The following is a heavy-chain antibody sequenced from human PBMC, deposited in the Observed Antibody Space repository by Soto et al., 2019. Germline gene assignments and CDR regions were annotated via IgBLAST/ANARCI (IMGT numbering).Heavy chain of an antibody. CDR2: IKQDGGEK. CDR1: GFTFSSYW. Sequence: LRLSCAASGFTFSSYWMSWVRQAPGKGLEWVANIKQDGGEKYYVDSVKGRFTISRDNAKNSLYLQMNSLRADDTAIYHCAKGVVDRGAESWGQGTVVTVSS. CDR3: AKGVVDRGAES. V-gene: IGHV3-7*05. J-gene: IGHJ5*02. D-gene: IGHD3-16*02.